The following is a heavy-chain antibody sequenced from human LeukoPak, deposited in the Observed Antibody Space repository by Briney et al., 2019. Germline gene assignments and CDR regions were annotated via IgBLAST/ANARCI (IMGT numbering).Heavy chain of an antibody. CDR2: INPSGDST. V-gene: IGHV1-46*01. Sequence: GASVKGSSKASVYTFTSSTIRSVRQAPGQGLAWMGIINPSGDSTSYAQKFQGRVTMTRDTSTSTVYMELSSLRSEDTAVYYCARVGQLTGHYDYWGQGTLVTVSS. D-gene: IGHD3-9*01. CDR1: VYTFTSST. CDR3: ARVGQLTGHYDY. J-gene: IGHJ4*02.